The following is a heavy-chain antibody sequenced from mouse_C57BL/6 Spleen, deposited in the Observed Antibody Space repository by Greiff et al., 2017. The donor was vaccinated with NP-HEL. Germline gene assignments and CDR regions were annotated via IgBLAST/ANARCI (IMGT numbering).Heavy chain of an antibody. CDR1: GFTFSSYA. CDR2: ISDGGSYT. Sequence: EVQLVESGGGLVKPGGSLKLSCAASGFTFSSYAMSWVRQTPEKRLEWVATISDGGSYTYYPDNVKGRFTISRDNAKNNLYLQMSHLKSEDTAMYYCAVDYYGSRPFAYWGQGTLVTVSA. V-gene: IGHV5-4*01. D-gene: IGHD1-1*01. J-gene: IGHJ3*01. CDR3: AVDYYGSRPFAY.